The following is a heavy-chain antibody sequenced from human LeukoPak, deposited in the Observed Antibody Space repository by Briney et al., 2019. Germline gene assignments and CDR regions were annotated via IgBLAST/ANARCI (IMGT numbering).Heavy chain of an antibody. CDR3: ARGGGGSNDAFDI. Sequence: GGSLRLSCAASGFTFSSYWMSWVRQAPGKGLEWVANIKQDGSETYYVDSVKGRFTISRDNAKNSLYLQMNSLRAEDTAVYYCARGGGGSNDAFDIWGQGTMVTVSS. D-gene: IGHD3-16*01. CDR2: IKQDGSET. V-gene: IGHV3-7*01. J-gene: IGHJ3*02. CDR1: GFTFSSYW.